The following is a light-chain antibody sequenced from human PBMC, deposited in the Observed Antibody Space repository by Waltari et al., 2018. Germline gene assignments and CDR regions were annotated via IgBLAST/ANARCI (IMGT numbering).Light chain of an antibody. V-gene: IGKV3-11*01. Sequence: EIVLTQSPATLSLSPGERATLSCRASQCVSSYLAWYQQKPDQAPRLLIYDASNRATGIPARFSGSGSGTDFTLTISSLEPEDFAVYYCQHRDHWPPDATFGPGTKVDI. CDR3: QHRDHWPPDAT. CDR1: QCVSSY. CDR2: DAS. J-gene: IGKJ3*01.